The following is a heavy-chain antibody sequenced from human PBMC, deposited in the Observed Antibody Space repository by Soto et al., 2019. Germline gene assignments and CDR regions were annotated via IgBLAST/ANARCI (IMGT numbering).Heavy chain of an antibody. CDR2: ISAYNGNT. CDR1: GYTFTSYG. Sequence: ASVKVSCKASGYTFTSYGISWVRQAPGQGLEWMGWISAYNGNTNYAQKLQGRVTMTTDTSTSTAYMELRSLRSDDTAVYYCARGRRVPSHWWYFDYWGQGTLVTVSS. J-gene: IGHJ4*02. D-gene: IGHD2-8*02. CDR3: ARGRRVPSHWWYFDY. V-gene: IGHV1-18*04.